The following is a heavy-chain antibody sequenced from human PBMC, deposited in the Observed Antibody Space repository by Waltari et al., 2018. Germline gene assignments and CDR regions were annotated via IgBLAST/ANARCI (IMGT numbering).Heavy chain of an antibody. D-gene: IGHD6-13*01. CDR2: IIHSGST. CDR1: GGSFRGSY. V-gene: IGHV4-34*12. CDR3: ARARRLRAAAAAPFDY. Sequence: QVQLQQLGAGLLKPSATLSLTCAASGGSFRGSYWRWIRQPPGKGLEWIGEIIHSGSTNYNPSLKSRVTISVDTSKNQFSLKLSSVTAADTAVYYCARARRLRAAAAAPFDYWGQGTLVTVSS. J-gene: IGHJ4*02.